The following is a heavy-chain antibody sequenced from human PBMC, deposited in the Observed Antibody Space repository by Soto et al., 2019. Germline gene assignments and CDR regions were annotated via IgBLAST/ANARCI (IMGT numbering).Heavy chain of an antibody. CDR2: ITYDGSRQ. CDR1: GFTFTSYA. J-gene: IGHJ4*02. D-gene: IGHD5-18*01. V-gene: IGHV3-30-3*01. CDR3: AREAGGYIPYY. Sequence: QVQLVESGGGVVQPRRSLRLSCAASGFTFTSYAMLWVRQAPGKGLEWVALITYDGSRQYYADSVKGRFTISRDDSKNTLYLQMNTLRVEDTAVYYCAREAGGYIPYYWGQGTLVTVSS.